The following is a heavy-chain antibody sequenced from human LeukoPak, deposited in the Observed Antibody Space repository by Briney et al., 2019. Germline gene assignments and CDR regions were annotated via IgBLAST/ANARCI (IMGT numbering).Heavy chain of an antibody. CDR3: ARARYFDWLFDVELERFEDWFDP. Sequence: ASVKVSCKASGYTFTSYGISWVRQAPGQGLEWMGWISAYNCNTNYAQKLQGRVTMTTDTSTSTAYMELRSLRSDDTAVYYCARARYFDWLFDVELERFEDWFDPWGQGTLVTVSS. J-gene: IGHJ5*02. CDR2: ISAYNCNT. D-gene: IGHD3-9*01. CDR1: GYTFTSYG. V-gene: IGHV1-18*01.